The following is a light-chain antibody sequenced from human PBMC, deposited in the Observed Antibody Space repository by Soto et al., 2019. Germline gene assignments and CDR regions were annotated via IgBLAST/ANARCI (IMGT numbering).Light chain of an antibody. V-gene: IGLV2-8*01. CDR3: SSYAGRNNLGV. J-gene: IGLJ1*01. CDR2: EVS. CDR1: SSDVGGNNY. Sequence: QSVLTQPPSASGSPGQSVTISCTGTSSDVGGNNYVSWYQQHPGKAPKLMIYEVSKRPSGVTDRFTGYKSGNTASLTVSGFQAEDDADYYCSSYAGRNNLGVFGTGTKVT.